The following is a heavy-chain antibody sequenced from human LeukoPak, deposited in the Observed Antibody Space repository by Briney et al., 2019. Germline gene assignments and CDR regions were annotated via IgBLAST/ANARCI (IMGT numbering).Heavy chain of an antibody. V-gene: IGHV3-23*01. CDR1: GFTFSNYA. D-gene: IGHD4-23*01. Sequence: TGGSLRLSCAASGFTFSNYAMSWVRQAPGKGLEWVSAISGSGGSTYHADSVKGRFTISRDNPKNTLYLQMNSLRAEDTAVYYCAKFVKSGGYYGMDVWGQGTTVTVSS. CDR3: AKFVKSGGYYGMDV. CDR2: ISGSGGST. J-gene: IGHJ6*02.